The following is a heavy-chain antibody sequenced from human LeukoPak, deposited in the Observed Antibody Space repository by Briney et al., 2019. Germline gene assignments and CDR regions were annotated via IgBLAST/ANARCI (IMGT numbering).Heavy chain of an antibody. CDR3: AKDSPAI. J-gene: IGHJ4*02. V-gene: IGHV4-59*01. Sequence: SETLSLTCTVSGGSISSYYWSWIRQPPGKGLEWIGYIYYSGSTNYNPSLKSRVTISVDTSKNQFSLKLSSVTAADTAVYYCAKDSPAIWGQGTLVTVSS. CDR2: IYYSGST. CDR1: GGSISSYY.